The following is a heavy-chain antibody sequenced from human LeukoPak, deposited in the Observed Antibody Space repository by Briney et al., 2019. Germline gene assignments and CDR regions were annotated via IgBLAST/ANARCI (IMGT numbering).Heavy chain of an antibody. CDR3: AREREDIVVVPAAIRRDWFDP. Sequence: SETLSLTCAVYGGSFSGYYWSWIRQPPGKGLEWTGEINHSGSTKYNPSLKSRVTISVDTSKNQFSLKLSSVTAADTAVYYCAREREDIVVVPAAIRRDWFDPWGQGTLVTVSS. CDR2: INHSGST. J-gene: IGHJ5*02. V-gene: IGHV4-34*01. D-gene: IGHD2-2*02. CDR1: GGSFSGYY.